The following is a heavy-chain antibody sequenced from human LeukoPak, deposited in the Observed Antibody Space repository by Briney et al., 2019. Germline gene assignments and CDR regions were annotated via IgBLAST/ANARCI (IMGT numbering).Heavy chain of an antibody. V-gene: IGHV3-48*01. Sequence: GGSLRLSCAASGFTFRDHGMNWVRQAPGKGLEWISYISSSSSSIYFADSVKGRFTISRDNAENSLYLQMNSLRAEDTAVYYCARDRSDYDYVWGSYRSLHYWGQGTLVTVSS. CDR1: GFTFRDHG. D-gene: IGHD3-16*02. J-gene: IGHJ4*02. CDR3: ARDRSDYDYVWGSYRSLHY. CDR2: ISSSSSSI.